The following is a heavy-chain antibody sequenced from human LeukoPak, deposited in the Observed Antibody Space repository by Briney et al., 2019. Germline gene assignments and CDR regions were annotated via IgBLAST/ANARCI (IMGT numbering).Heavy chain of an antibody. D-gene: IGHD5-18*01. CDR2: IYYSGST. Sequence: SETLSFTGTVSGGSISSYYWSWIRQPPGKGLEWIGYIYYSGSTNYNPSLKSRVTISVDTSKNQLSLTLSSVTAADTAVYYCARHFSSYGGFFFDYCGQGTLVTVSS. CDR1: GGSISSYY. V-gene: IGHV4-59*08. J-gene: IGHJ4*02. CDR3: ARHFSSYGGFFFDY.